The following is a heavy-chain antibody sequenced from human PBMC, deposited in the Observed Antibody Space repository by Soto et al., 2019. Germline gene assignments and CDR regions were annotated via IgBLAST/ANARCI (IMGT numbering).Heavy chain of an antibody. V-gene: IGHV3-48*01. J-gene: IGHJ4*02. CDR3: AREEDYVYIY. CDR1: GFTFSSYS. Sequence: HLGGSLRLSCAASGFTFSSYSMNWVRQAPGKGLEWVSYISSSSSTIYYADSVKGRFTISRDNAKNSLYLQMNSLRAEDTAVYYCAREEDYVYIYWGQGTLVTVSS. D-gene: IGHD3-16*01. CDR2: ISSSSSTI.